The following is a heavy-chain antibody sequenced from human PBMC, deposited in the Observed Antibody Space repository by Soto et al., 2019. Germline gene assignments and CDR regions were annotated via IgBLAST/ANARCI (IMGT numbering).Heavy chain of an antibody. J-gene: IGHJ5*02. D-gene: IGHD3-9*01. CDR1: GGSVSSGSYY. V-gene: IGHV4-61*01. CDR3: ARDGTYDILPGYYRGSTGWFDP. Sequence: QVQLQESGPGLVKPSETLSLTCTVSGGSVSSGSYYWSWIRQPPGKGLEWIGYIYYSGSTNYNPSLKSRVTISVDTSKNQFSLKLSSVTAADTAVYYCARDGTYDILPGYYRGSTGWFDPWGQGTLVTVSS. CDR2: IYYSGST.